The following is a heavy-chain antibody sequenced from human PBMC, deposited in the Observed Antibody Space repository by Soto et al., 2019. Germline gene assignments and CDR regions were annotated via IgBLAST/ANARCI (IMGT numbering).Heavy chain of an antibody. J-gene: IGHJ4*02. Sequence: QVQLQESGPGLVKPSQTLSLTCTVSGGSISSGGYYWSWIRQHPGKGLEWIGYIYYSGSTYYNPSLNSRVTISVDKSKNQFSLKLSSVTAAATAVYYCARGIRFLEWLPNYFDYWGQGTLVTVSS. CDR2: IYYSGST. D-gene: IGHD3-3*01. V-gene: IGHV4-31*03. CDR1: GGSISSGGYY. CDR3: ARGIRFLEWLPNYFDY.